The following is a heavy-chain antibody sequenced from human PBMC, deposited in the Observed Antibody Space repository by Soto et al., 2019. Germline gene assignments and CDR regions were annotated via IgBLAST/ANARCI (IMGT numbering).Heavy chain of an antibody. J-gene: IGHJ6*03. CDR3: ARDSSDCSSTSCYYHYYYYMDV. D-gene: IGHD2-2*01. CDR1: GGTFSSYT. V-gene: IGHV1-69*08. CDR2: IIPILGKA. Sequence: ASVKVSCKASGGTFSSYTISWVRQAPGQGLEWMGRIIPILGKANYAQKLQGRVTITADTSTSTAYMELRSLRSDDTAVYYCARDSSDCSSTSCYYHYYYYMDVWGKGTTVTVSS.